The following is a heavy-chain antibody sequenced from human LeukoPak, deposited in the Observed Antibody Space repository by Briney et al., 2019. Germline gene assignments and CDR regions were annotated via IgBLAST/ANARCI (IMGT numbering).Heavy chain of an antibody. CDR1: GDSVSTNSGA. CDR3: ARGGGYRELDY. CDR2: TYYKSKWYN. Sequence: SQTLSLTCAISGDSVSTNSGAWNWIRQSPSGGLEWLGRTYYKSKWYNDYAVSVKSRISINPDTSKNQFSLQLNSVTPEDTAVYYCARGGGYRELDYWGQGTPVTVSS. V-gene: IGHV6-1*01. D-gene: IGHD5-18*01. J-gene: IGHJ4*02.